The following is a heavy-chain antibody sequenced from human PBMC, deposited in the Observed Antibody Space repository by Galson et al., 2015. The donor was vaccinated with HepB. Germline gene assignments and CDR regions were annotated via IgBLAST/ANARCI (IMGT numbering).Heavy chain of an antibody. J-gene: IGHJ4*02. CDR2: IWYDGSNK. Sequence: SLRLSCAASGFTFSSYGMHWVRQAPGKGLEWVAVIWYDGSNKYYADSVKGRFTISRDNSKNTLYLQMNSLRAEDTAVYYCAKEFEAAGMTLWGQGTLVTVSS. V-gene: IGHV3-33*06. CDR1: GFTFSSYG. D-gene: IGHD6-13*01. CDR3: AKEFEAAGMTL.